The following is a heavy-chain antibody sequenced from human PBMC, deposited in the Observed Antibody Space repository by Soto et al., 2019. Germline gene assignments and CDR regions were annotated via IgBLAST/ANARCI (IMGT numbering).Heavy chain of an antibody. J-gene: IGHJ4*02. D-gene: IGHD3-10*01. V-gene: IGHV6-1*01. CDR1: GGSISDNSAA. Sequence: SHTLSLTCTISGGSISDNSAACNWIRQSPSRGLEWLGRAYYTSKWHNDYALSVKSRITINPDTSKKQFSLQLNSVPPEDTAVYYSATDLFVRAARDPSPFDYWGQGTPVTVHS. CDR2: AYYTSKWHN. CDR3: ATDLFVRAARDPSPFDY.